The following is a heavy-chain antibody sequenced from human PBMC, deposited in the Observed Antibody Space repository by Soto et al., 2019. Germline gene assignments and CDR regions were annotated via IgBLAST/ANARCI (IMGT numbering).Heavy chain of an antibody. D-gene: IGHD5-18*01. Sequence: QGQLQQSGPGLVKPSQTLSLTCTVSGGSISSVGYYWNWVRQPPGKGLEWIGSISSSGSTYYNPSLRSRVIISVDTSKNQFSLKLSSVTAADTAVYYCAREDKSYGYDSWGQGTLVTVSS. J-gene: IGHJ4*02. CDR3: AREDKSYGYDS. CDR2: ISSSGST. CDR1: GGSISSVGYY. V-gene: IGHV4-31*03.